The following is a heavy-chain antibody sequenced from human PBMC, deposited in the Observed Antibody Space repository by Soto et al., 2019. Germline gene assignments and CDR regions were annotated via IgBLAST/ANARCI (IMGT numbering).Heavy chain of an antibody. CDR3: AKDALGDYFYNGMDV. J-gene: IGHJ6*02. Sequence: EVQLLESGGGLVQPGGSLRLSCAVSGFTFNNYAMNWVRQAPGKGLEWVSSISDSGGRTYYADSVKGRFTISRDNSKNTLYLQMNSLRAEDTAIYYCAKDALGDYFYNGMDVWGQGTTVTVSS. CDR2: ISDSGGRT. CDR1: GFTFNNYA. V-gene: IGHV3-23*01.